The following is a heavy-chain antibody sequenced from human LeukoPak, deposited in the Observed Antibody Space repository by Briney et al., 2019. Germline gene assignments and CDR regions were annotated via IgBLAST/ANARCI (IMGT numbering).Heavy chain of an antibody. J-gene: IGHJ1*01. CDR2: ITTNGGRT. D-gene: IGHD3-22*01. Sequence: PGGSLRLSCAASGFTFASYGISWVRQAPGKGLEWVSFITTNGGRTSYADSVEGRFTISRDNPRNTLYMQMNSLRDEDTAVYYCAIMHGYYDGTGYWVQWGQGTLVTVSS. V-gene: IGHV3-23*01. CDR3: AIMHGYYDGTGYWVQ. CDR1: GFTFASYG.